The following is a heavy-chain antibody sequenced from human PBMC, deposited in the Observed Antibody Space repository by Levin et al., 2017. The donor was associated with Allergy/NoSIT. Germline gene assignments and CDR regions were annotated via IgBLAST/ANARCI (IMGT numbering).Heavy chain of an antibody. Sequence: GESLKISCKASGYTFTSYGISWVRQAPGQGLEWMGWISAYNGNTNYAQKLQGRVTMTTDTSTSTAYMELRSLRSDDTAVYYCARVALSFVAFDIWGQGTMVTVSS. V-gene: IGHV1-18*01. D-gene: IGHD2-15*01. CDR3: ARVALSFVAFDI. J-gene: IGHJ3*02. CDR2: ISAYNGNT. CDR1: GYTFTSYG.